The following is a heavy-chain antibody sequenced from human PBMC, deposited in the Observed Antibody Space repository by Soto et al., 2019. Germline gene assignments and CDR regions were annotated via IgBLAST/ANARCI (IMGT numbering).Heavy chain of an antibody. CDR1: GGSISSGGYY. V-gene: IGHV4-31*03. CDR2: IYYSGST. J-gene: IGHJ6*02. CDR3: ARERGYSSSWYGMDV. Sequence: SETLSLTCTVSGGSISSGGYYWSWIRQHPGKGLEWIGYIYYSGSTYYNPSLKSRVTISVDTSKKQFSLKLSSVTAADTAVYYCARERGYSSSWYGMDVWGQGTTVTVSS. D-gene: IGHD6-13*01.